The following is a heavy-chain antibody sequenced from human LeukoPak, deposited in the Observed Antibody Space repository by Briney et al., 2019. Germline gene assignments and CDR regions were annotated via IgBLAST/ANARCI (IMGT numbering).Heavy chain of an antibody. D-gene: IGHD4-17*01. CDR1: GYSFTNYW. CDR3: ARRFYDDSGIAFDI. Sequence: GASLLISCTVSGYSFTNYWIAWRRPMPGKRLGWMGIIYPGDSATRYSPSFQGQVTISADKSISTAKLQWSSLKASDTAIYYCARRFYDDSGIAFDIWGQGTMVTVSS. J-gene: IGHJ3*02. CDR2: IYPGDSAT. V-gene: IGHV5-51*01.